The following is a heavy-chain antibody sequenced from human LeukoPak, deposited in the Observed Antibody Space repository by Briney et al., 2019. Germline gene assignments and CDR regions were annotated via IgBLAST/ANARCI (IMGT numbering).Heavy chain of an antibody. CDR2: INHSGST. D-gene: IGHD1-1*01. CDR1: GGSFSGYY. J-gene: IGHJ5*02. V-gene: IGHV4-34*01. Sequence: SETLSLTCAVYGGSFSGYYWSWIRQPPGKGLEWIGEINHSGSTNYNPSLQSRGTISVDTSKNQFSLRLTSVTAADTALYFCASYNWNAVRHWFDPWGQGTLVTVSS. CDR3: ASYNWNAVRHWFDP.